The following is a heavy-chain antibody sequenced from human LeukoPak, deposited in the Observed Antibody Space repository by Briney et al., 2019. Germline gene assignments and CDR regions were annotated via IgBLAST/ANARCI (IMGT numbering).Heavy chain of an antibody. CDR1: GYTFTSYG. V-gene: IGHV1-18*01. CDR3: ARGSYCSSTSCPTGYYYYGMDV. D-gene: IGHD2-2*01. CDR2: ISAYNGNT. J-gene: IGHJ6*02. Sequence: ASVKVSCKASGYTFTSYGISWVRQAPGQGLEWMGWISAYNGNTNYAQKLQGRVTMTTDTSTSTAYMELRSLRSDDPAVYYCARGSYCSSTSCPTGYYYYGMDVWGQGTTVTVSS.